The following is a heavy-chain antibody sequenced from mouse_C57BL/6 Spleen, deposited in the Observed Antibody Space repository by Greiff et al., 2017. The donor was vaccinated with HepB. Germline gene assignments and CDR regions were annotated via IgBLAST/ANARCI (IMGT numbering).Heavy chain of an antibody. CDR3: ASFYYYGSSYYWYFDV. V-gene: IGHV3-6*01. J-gene: IGHJ1*03. CDR1: GYSITSGYY. Sequence: VQLQQSGPGLVKPSQSLSLTCSVTGYSITSGYYWNWIRQFPGNKLEWMGYISYDGSNNYNPSLKNRISITRDTSKNQFFLKLNSVTTEDTATYYCASFYYYGSSYYWYFDVWGTGTTVTVSS. CDR2: ISYDGSN. D-gene: IGHD1-1*01.